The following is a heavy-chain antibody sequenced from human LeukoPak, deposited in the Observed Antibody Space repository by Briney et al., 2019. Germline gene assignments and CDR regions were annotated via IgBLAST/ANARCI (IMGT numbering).Heavy chain of an antibody. CDR1: GGSISSGYY. D-gene: IGHD3-22*01. Sequence: SETLSLTCTVSGGSISSGYYWGWIRQPPGKGLEWIGSIYHSGSTYYNPSLKSRVTISVDTSKNQFSLKLSSVTAADTAVYYCARGYDSSGYIYYYYYMDVWGRGTTVTVSS. CDR2: IYHSGST. CDR3: ARGYDSSGYIYYYYYMDV. V-gene: IGHV4-38-2*02. J-gene: IGHJ6*03.